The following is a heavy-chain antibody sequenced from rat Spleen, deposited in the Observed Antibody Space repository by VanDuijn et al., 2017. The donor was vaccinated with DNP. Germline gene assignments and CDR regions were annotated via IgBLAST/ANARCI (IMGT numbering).Heavy chain of an antibody. CDR1: GFTFSYYG. Sequence: EVQLVESGGGLVQPGRSLKLSCAASGFTFSYYGMAWVRQAPKKGLEWVAYIRYDGGHAFYGDSVKGRFTISRDNAKSTLYLQMNSLTSEDMATYYCATHNYYFDYWGQGVMVTVSS. D-gene: IGHD1-11*01. CDR3: ATHNYYFDY. V-gene: IGHV5-22*01. CDR2: IRYDGGHA. J-gene: IGHJ2*01.